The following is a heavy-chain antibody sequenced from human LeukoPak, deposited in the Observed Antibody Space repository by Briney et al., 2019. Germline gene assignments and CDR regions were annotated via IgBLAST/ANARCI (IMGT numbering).Heavy chain of an antibody. CDR3: ASLFRDDVFDI. CDR2: IWYDGSNK. Sequence: GRSLRLSCAASGFTFSSYGMHWVRQAPGKGLEWVAVIWYDGSNKYYADSVKGRFTISRDNSKNTLYLQMNSLRAEDTAVYYCASLFRDDVFDIWGQGTMVTVSS. V-gene: IGHV3-33*01. J-gene: IGHJ3*02. CDR1: GFTFSSYG. D-gene: IGHD3-10*01.